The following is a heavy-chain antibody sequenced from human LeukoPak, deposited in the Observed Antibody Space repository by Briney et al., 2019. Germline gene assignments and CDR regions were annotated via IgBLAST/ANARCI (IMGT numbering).Heavy chain of an antibody. V-gene: IGHV1-2*04. D-gene: IGHD1-20*01. J-gene: IGHJ6*02. Sequence: GASVTVSCKGSGHTFTSDYMHWVRQAPGQGLEWMGWINPNSGGTNYAQKFQGWVTMTRDTSISTAYMELSRLRSDDTAVYYCARDRYNWYYYYGMDVWGQGTTVTVSS. CDR2: INPNSGGT. CDR1: GHTFTSDY. CDR3: ARDRYNWYYYYGMDV.